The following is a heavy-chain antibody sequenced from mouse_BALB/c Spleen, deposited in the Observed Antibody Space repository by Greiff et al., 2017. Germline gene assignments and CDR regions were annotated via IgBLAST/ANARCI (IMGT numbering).Heavy chain of an antibody. CDR2: SRNKANDYTT. V-gene: IGHV7-1*02. J-gene: IGHJ3*01. CDR3: ARDASGYYGSRSWLAY. Sequence: EVQVVESGGGLVQPGGSLRLSCATSGFTFSDFYMEWVRQPPGKRLEWIAASRNKANDYTTEYSASVKGRFIVSRDTSQSILYLQMNALRAEDTAIYYCARDASGYYGSRSWLAYWGQGTLVTVSA. D-gene: IGHD1-1*01. CDR1: GFTFSDFY.